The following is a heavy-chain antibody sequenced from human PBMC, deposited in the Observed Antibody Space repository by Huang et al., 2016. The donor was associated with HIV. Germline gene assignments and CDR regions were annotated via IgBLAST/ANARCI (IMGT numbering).Heavy chain of an antibody. Sequence: QVNLVQSGAEVRKPGSSVTVSCKASGGTFKTYAISWVRQAPGQGLAVMGGSIPLYGSAEYEEKFQDRVTLTADGSTNTAYLELDRLTSEDTAVYYCAKVAAGQPFHFYYYMDAWGDGTTVIVSS. CDR1: GGTFKTYA. D-gene: IGHD3-3*02. J-gene: IGHJ6*03. CDR2: SIPLYGSA. V-gene: IGHV1-69*13. CDR3: AKVAAGQPFHFYYYMDA.